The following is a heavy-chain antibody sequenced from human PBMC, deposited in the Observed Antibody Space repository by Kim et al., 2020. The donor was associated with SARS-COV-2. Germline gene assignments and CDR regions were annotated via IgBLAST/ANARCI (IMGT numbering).Heavy chain of an antibody. D-gene: IGHD2-8*01. CDR2: IIPILGIA. Sequence: SVKVSCKASGGTFSSYAISWVRQAPGQGLEWMGRIIPILGIANYAQKFQGRVTITADKSTSTAYMELSSLRSEDTAVYYCARDRVYAINNWFDPWGQGTLVAVSS. CDR3: ARDRVYAINNWFDP. J-gene: IGHJ5*02. CDR1: GGTFSSYA. V-gene: IGHV1-69*04.